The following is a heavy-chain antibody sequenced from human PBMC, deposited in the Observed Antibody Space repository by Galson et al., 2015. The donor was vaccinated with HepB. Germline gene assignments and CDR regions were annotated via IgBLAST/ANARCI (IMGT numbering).Heavy chain of an antibody. Sequence: SVKVSCKASGGTFSSYAISWVRQAPGQGLEWMGGIIPIFGTANYAQKFQGRVTITADESTSTAYMELSSLRSEDTAVYYCARGDTIFGVVPHFDYWGQGTLVTVSS. CDR3: ARGDTIFGVVPHFDY. CDR2: IIPIFGTA. J-gene: IGHJ4*02. CDR1: GGTFSSYA. V-gene: IGHV1-69*13. D-gene: IGHD3-3*01.